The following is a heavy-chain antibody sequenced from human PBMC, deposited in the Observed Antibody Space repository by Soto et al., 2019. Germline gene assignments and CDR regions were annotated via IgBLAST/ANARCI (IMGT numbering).Heavy chain of an antibody. J-gene: IGHJ4*02. CDR2: ICSGGST. Sequence: EVQLVESGGGLIQPGGSLRLSCAASGFTVSSNYMSWVRQAPGKGLEWVSVICSGGSTDYADSVKGRFTISRDNSKNTLYLQMNSLRAEDTAVYYCAREVAVAGSGVDWGQGTLVTVSS. CDR1: GFTVSSNY. CDR3: AREVAVAGSGVD. D-gene: IGHD6-19*01. V-gene: IGHV3-53*01.